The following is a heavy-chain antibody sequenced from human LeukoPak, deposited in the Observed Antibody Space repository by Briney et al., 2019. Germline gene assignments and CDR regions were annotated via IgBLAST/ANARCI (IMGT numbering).Heavy chain of an antibody. V-gene: IGHV1-2*02. CDR3: ARRGSGYGYDY. Sequence: ASVKVSCKASGYTFTDYFMHWVRQAPGQGLEWMGWINTKNDDTNYAQKFQGRVTMTRDTSISTAYMELTRLTSDDTAVYYCARRGSGYGYDYWGQGTLVTVSS. CDR1: GYTFTDYF. CDR2: INTKNDDT. J-gene: IGHJ4*02. D-gene: IGHD3-10*01.